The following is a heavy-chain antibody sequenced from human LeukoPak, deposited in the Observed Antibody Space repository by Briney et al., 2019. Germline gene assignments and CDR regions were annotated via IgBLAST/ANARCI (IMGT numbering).Heavy chain of an antibody. J-gene: IGHJ4*02. CDR2: IFYSGST. D-gene: IGHD6-19*01. CDR1: GGSISSYY. Sequence: PSETLSLTCTVSGGSISSYYWSWIRQPPGKGLECIGCIFYSGSTNYNPSLKSRVTISVDTSKNQFSLKLSSVTAADTAVYYCARRAYSSGWYYFDYWGQGTLVTVSS. CDR3: ARRAYSSGWYYFDY. V-gene: IGHV4-59*08.